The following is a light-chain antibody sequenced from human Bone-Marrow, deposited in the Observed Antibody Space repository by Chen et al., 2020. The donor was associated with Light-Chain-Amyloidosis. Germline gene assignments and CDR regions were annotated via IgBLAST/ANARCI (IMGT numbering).Light chain of an antibody. CDR1: SRDVGGDNH. CDR3: SSYSITNSLV. CDR2: EVT. Sequence: QSALTQPASVSGSPEQSITIPCTGTSRDVGGDNHVSWYQQHPDKAPKSMIHEVTNRASWVHDRFSGSKSDNTAALDIGGIQPEDEADYFCSSYSITNSLVFGSGTRVTVL. J-gene: IGLJ1*01. V-gene: IGLV2-14*01.